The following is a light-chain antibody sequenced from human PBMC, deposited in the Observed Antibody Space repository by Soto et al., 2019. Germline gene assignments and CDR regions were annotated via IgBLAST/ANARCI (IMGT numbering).Light chain of an antibody. J-gene: IGLJ2*01. V-gene: IGLV2-14*01. CDR1: SSDVGGYNY. CDR3: TSVPSSSTVT. Sequence: QSVLTQPASVSGSPGQSITISCTGTSSDVGGYNYVSWYQHHPAKAPKLMIFEVSNRPSGVSPRFSGSKSGNTASLTISGLQTEDEADYYCTSVPSSSTVTFGGGTKVTGL. CDR2: EVS.